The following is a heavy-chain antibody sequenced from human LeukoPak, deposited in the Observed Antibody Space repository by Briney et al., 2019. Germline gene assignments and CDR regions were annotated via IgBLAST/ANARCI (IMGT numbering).Heavy chain of an antibody. J-gene: IGHJ5*02. CDR2: FNHSGST. CDR1: GGSFSGYY. CDR3: ARVLGYCSSTSCYERAKNWFDP. Sequence: PSETLSLTCAVYGGSFSGYYWSWIRQPPGKGLEWIGEFNHSGSTNYNPSLKSRVTISVDTSKNQFSLKLSSVTAADTAVYYCARVLGYCSSTSCYERAKNWFDPWGQGTLVTVSS. D-gene: IGHD2-2*01. V-gene: IGHV4-34*01.